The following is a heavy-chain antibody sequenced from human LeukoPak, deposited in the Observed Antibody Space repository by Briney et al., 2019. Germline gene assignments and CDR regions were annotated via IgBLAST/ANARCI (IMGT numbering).Heavy chain of an antibody. CDR2: FSGSGGIT. Sequence: GGSLRLSCAASGFTFSSYAMSWVRQAPGKGLEWVSAFSGSGGITHYADSVKGRFTISRENSKNTVYLRMNSLRVEDTAVYYCAKEFLSGYRLTYFDYWGQGTLVTVSS. CDR1: GFTFSSYA. J-gene: IGHJ4*02. D-gene: IGHD3-3*01. V-gene: IGHV3-23*01. CDR3: AKEFLSGYRLTYFDY.